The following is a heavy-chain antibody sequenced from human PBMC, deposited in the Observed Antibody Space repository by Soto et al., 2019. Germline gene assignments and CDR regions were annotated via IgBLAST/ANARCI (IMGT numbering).Heavy chain of an antibody. CDR2: IDVSGDR. Sequence: QLLLQESGPGLLKPSETLSLTCTVSGVSITSGTYYWSWIRQPPGKGLEWIGRIDVSGDRKYNPSLRSRVAMSVDTTNRQVSLRLTSVTAAETAVYFCAREREDSYYYESGETYYVGAFDVWGPGTMVSVSS. D-gene: IGHD3-22*01. CDR1: GVSITSGTYY. J-gene: IGHJ3*01. CDR3: AREREDSYYYESGETYYVGAFDV. V-gene: IGHV4-39*07.